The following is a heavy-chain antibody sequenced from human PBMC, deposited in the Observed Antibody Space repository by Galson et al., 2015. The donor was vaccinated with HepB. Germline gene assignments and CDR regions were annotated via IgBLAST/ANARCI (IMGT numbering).Heavy chain of an antibody. J-gene: IGHJ4*02. CDR3: AKESLPIVVPAASLDY. Sequence: SLRLSCAASGFTFSIYGMHWVRQAPGKGLEWVAVISYDGSNKYYADSVKGRFTISRDNSKNTLYLQMNSLRAEDTAVYYCAKESLPIVVPAASLDYWGQGTLVTVSS. D-gene: IGHD2-2*01. V-gene: IGHV3-30*18. CDR2: ISYDGSNK. CDR1: GFTFSIYG.